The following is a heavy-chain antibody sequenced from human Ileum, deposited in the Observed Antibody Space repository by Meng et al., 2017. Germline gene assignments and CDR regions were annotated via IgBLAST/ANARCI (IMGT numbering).Heavy chain of an antibody. CDR3: ARRHYNYYDDC. D-gene: IGHD5-24*01. J-gene: IGHJ4*02. Sequence: EVQVVEPGGCLVQPGGSLRRSCAASGFAVSSNFMSWVRQAPGKGLEWVSVLYDDGSTYYADSVKGRFTISRDNSKNTLFLQMNSLRVEDTAVYYCARRHYNYYDDCWGQGTLVTVSS. CDR2: LYDDGST. CDR1: GFAVSSNF. V-gene: IGHV3-53*01.